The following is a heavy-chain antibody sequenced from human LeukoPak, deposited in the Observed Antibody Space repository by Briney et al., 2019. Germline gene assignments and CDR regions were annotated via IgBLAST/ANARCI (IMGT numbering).Heavy chain of an antibody. D-gene: IGHD3-22*01. Sequence: GESLKISCKGSGYSFTSYWIGWVRQMPGKGLEWMGIIYPGDSDTRYSPSSQGQVTISADKSISTAYLQWSSLKASDSAMYYCARQAYYYDSSGKPHEHYFDYWGQGTLVTVSS. CDR3: ARQAYYYDSSGKPHEHYFDY. J-gene: IGHJ4*02. CDR1: GYSFTSYW. V-gene: IGHV5-51*01. CDR2: IYPGDSDT.